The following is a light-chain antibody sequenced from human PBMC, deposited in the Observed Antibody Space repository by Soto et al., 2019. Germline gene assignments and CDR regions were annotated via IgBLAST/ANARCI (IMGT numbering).Light chain of an antibody. J-gene: IGKJ1*01. CDR1: ESVSSY. CDR3: QQYNNWPPSWT. Sequence: EMVMTQSPATLSVSPGERATLSCRASESVSSYLAWYQQKPGQAPRLLIYGASTRATGIPARFSGSGSGTEFTLTISSLQSEDFAVYYCQQYNNWPPSWTFGQGTKVEIK. CDR2: GAS. V-gene: IGKV3-15*01.